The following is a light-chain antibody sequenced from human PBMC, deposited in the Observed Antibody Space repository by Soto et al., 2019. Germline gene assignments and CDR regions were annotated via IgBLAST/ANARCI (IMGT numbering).Light chain of an antibody. J-gene: IGKJ5*01. CDR1: QDIITW. Sequence: DIQSAQYPSSLTASFGDRVTITCRASQDIITWLAWYQQKPGKAPNLLIYTASNFQSGVPSRFSGSGSGTHFTLTISSLQPEDFVTYYCQQTDSFPITFGQGTRLEIK. CDR3: QQTDSFPIT. CDR2: TAS. V-gene: IGKV1-12*01.